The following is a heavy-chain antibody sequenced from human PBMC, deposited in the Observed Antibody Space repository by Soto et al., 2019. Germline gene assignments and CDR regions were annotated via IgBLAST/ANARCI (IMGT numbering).Heavy chain of an antibody. D-gene: IGHD2-2*01. CDR1: GYTLTELS. CDR3: ATVVPLVPAAMWDSEGARFDY. CDR2: FDPEDGET. Sequence: ALVKVSCKVSGYTLTELSMHWVRQAPGKGLEWMGGFDPEDGETIYAQKFQGRVTMTEDTSTDTAYMELSSLRSEDTAVYYCATVVPLVPAAMWDSEGARFDYWGQGTLVTVSS. V-gene: IGHV1-24*01. J-gene: IGHJ4*02.